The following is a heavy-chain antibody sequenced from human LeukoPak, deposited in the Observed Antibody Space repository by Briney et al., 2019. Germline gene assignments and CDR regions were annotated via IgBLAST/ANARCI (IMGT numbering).Heavy chain of an antibody. CDR3: ARDSALAQAVMFDY. V-gene: IGHV4-38-2*02. CDR2: IDHSGGT. D-gene: IGHD6-19*01. Sequence: SETLPLTCTVSGYSISSGYYWGWIRQPPGKGLEWTGSIDHSGGTYYNPSLKSRITISLDTSKNQFSLNLSSVTAADTAVYYCARDSALAQAVMFDYWGQGTLVTVSS. CDR1: GYSISSGYY. J-gene: IGHJ4*02.